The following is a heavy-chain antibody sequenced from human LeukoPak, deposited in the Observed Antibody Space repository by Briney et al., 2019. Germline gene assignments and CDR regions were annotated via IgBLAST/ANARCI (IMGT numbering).Heavy chain of an antibody. D-gene: IGHD3-10*01. J-gene: IGHJ4*02. V-gene: IGHV3-7*01. CDR3: ARDYGPGSYINY. CDR2: IKQDGSEK. CDR1: GFTFSSYW. Sequence: HPGGSLRLSCAASGFTFSSYWMSWVRQAPGKGLEWVANIKQDGSEKYYVDSVKGRFTISRDNAKNSLYLQINSLRAEGTAVYYCARDYGPGSYINYWGQGTLVTVSS.